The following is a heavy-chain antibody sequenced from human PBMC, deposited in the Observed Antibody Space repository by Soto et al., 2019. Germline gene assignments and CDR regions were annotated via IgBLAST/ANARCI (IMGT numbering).Heavy chain of an antibody. CDR1: GFKFTDYG. CDR3: ARDGARIDSSGKFDY. Sequence: QVQLVESGGGVVQPGRSLRLSCVASGFKFTDYGLNWVRQTPGKGLEWVAISWFEGSIAYYAESVKGRFTISRDDSRNTVYLHMNSLRGEDTAMYYCARDGARIDSSGKFDYWGQGTQVTVSS. D-gene: IGHD3-22*01. CDR2: SWFEGSIA. V-gene: IGHV3-33*01. J-gene: IGHJ4*02.